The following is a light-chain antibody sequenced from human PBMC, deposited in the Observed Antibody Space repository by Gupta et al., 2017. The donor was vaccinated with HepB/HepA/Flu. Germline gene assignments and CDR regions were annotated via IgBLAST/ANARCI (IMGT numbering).Light chain of an antibody. Sequence: QSALTQPASVSGSPGQSITISCTGTSSDVGSYNLVSWYQQHAGKVPKLIIYEVSKRPSGVSNRFSGSQSGNTASLTISGLQAEDEADYYCCSYVGNAIYVFGSGTKVTVL. CDR1: SSDVGSYNL. CDR3: CSYVGNAIYV. CDR2: EVS. V-gene: IGLV2-23*02. J-gene: IGLJ1*01.